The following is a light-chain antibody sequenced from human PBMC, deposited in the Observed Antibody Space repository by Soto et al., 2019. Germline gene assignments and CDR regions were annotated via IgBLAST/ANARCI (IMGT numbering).Light chain of an antibody. Sequence: QSVLTQPAGVSGSPGQSITISCTGTSSDVGNYIFVSWYRQHPGKAPKLMIYDINNRPSGVSNRFSGSKSGNTASLTISGLQAEDKADYYCVSYTTSASYVFGTGTKVTVL. J-gene: IGLJ1*01. CDR3: VSYTTSASYV. CDR1: SSDVGNYIF. CDR2: DIN. V-gene: IGLV2-14*01.